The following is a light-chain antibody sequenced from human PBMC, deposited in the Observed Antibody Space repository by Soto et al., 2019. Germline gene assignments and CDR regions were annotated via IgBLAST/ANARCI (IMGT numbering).Light chain of an antibody. CDR1: KGISSY. Sequence: DIQLTQSPSFLSASVGDRVTMTCRASKGISSYLAWYQQKPGKAPKLLIYAASTLQSGVPSRFSGSGSGTEFTLTISSLQPEDFAPYYCHQLNSYLRIFAPGTKVDIK. CDR3: HQLNSYLRI. CDR2: AAS. J-gene: IGKJ3*01. V-gene: IGKV1-9*01.